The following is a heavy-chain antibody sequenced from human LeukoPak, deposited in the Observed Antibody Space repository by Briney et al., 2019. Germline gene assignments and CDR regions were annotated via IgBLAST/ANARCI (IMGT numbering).Heavy chain of an antibody. J-gene: IGHJ4*02. CDR3: AREVYYGSGRRFDL. Sequence: PGGSLRLSCAASGFTFSSYWMSWVRQASGKGLEWLSYISSSSSLIYYADSVKGRFTISRDNARNSLHLQMNSLRAEDTAVYYCAREVYYGSGRRFDLWGQGTLVTVSS. V-gene: IGHV3-48*01. CDR2: ISSSSSLI. D-gene: IGHD3-10*01. CDR1: GFTFSSYW.